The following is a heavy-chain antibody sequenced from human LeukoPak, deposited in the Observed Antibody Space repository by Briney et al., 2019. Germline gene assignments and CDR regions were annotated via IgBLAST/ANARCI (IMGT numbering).Heavy chain of an antibody. D-gene: IGHD3-10*01. CDR1: GGSFSGYY. Sequence: SETLSLTCAVYGGSFSGYYWSWIRQPPGKGLEWIGEINHSGSTNHNPSLKSRVTISVDTSKNQFSLKLSSVTAADTAVYYCARGSREVRGLRGNWFDPWGQGTLVTVSS. V-gene: IGHV4-34*01. CDR2: INHSGST. CDR3: ARGSREVRGLRGNWFDP. J-gene: IGHJ5*02.